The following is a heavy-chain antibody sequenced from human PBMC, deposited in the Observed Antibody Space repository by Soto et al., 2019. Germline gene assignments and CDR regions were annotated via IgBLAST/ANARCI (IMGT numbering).Heavy chain of an antibody. J-gene: IGHJ4*02. D-gene: IGHD3-22*01. CDR2: INRKTEGGTT. CDR1: GFTFNNAW. Sequence: GGSLRLSCAASGFTFNNAWMNWVRQAPGKGLEWVGRINRKTEGGTTDYAAPVKGRFTISRDDSKNTLYLQMNSLKTEDTAVYYCTTVFYDSGGNPDHWGQGTVVTVSS. V-gene: IGHV3-15*07. CDR3: TTVFYDSGGNPDH.